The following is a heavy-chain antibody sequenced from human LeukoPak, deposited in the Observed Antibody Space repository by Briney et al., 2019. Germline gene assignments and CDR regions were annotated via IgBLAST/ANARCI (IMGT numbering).Heavy chain of an antibody. CDR1: GGSFSGYY. Sequence: SETLSLTCAVYGGSFSGYYWSWIRQPPGKGLEWIGEINHSGSTNYNPSLKSRVTISVDTSKNQFSLKLSSVTAADTAVYYCARNVGWYSHDSWGQGTLVTVSS. CDR2: INHSGST. CDR3: ARNVGWYSHDS. J-gene: IGHJ4*02. V-gene: IGHV4-34*01. D-gene: IGHD6-19*01.